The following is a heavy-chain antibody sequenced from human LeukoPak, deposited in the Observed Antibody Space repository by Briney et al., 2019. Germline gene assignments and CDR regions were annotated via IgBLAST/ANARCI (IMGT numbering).Heavy chain of an antibody. Sequence: SVKVSFKASGGTFSSYAISWVRQAPGQGLEWMGRIIPILGIANYAQKFQGRVTITADKSTSTAYMELSSLRSEDTAVYYCARVRVRGSFYYYGMDVWGQGTTVTVSS. V-gene: IGHV1-69*04. CDR3: ARVRVRGSFYYYGMDV. CDR2: IIPILGIA. J-gene: IGHJ6*02. D-gene: IGHD3-10*01. CDR1: GGTFSSYA.